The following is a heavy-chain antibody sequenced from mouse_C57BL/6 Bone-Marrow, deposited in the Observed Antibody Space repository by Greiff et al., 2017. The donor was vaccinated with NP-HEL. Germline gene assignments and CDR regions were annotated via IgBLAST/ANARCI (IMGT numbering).Heavy chain of an antibody. Sequence: EVKLVESGPGLVKPSQSLSLPCSVTGYSITSGYYWNWIRQFPGNKLEWMGYISYDGSNNYNPSLKNRISITRDTSKNQFFLKLNSVTTEDTATYYCARDYYGSSYDWYFDVWGTGTTVTVSS. V-gene: IGHV3-6*01. J-gene: IGHJ1*03. CDR3: ARDYYGSSYDWYFDV. D-gene: IGHD1-1*01. CDR1: GYSITSGYY. CDR2: ISYDGSN.